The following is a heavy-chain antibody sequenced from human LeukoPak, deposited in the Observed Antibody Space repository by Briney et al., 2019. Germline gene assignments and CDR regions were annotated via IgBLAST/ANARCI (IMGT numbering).Heavy chain of an antibody. CDR1: GYTFTSYA. J-gene: IGHJ3*02. D-gene: IGHD2-2*01. Sequence: GASVKVSCKASGYTFTSYAMHWVRQAPGQRLEWMGWINAGNGNTKYSQKFQGRVTITRDTSASTAYMELSSLRSEDTAVYYCARASPRDCSSTSCALGAFDIWGQGTMVTVSS. V-gene: IGHV1-3*01. CDR2: INAGNGNT. CDR3: ARASPRDCSSTSCALGAFDI.